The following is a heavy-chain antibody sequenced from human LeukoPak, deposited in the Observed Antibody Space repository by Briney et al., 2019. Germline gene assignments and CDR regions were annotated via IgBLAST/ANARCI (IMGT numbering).Heavy chain of an antibody. V-gene: IGHV4-39*01. CDR2: TYYSGRT. Sequence: KSSETLSLTCTVSGGFISNSNYYWGWIRQPPGKGLEWIGSTYYSGRTYYNPSLNSRVTMSVDTSNNQFSLKLDSVTAADTAVYYCVRLYYYDRSCIPVWSEGTLVIVSS. D-gene: IGHD3-22*01. CDR3: VRLYYYDRSCIPV. J-gene: IGHJ4*02. CDR1: GGFISNSNYY.